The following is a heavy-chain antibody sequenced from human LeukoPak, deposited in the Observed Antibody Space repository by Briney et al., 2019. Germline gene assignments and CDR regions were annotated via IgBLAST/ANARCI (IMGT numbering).Heavy chain of an antibody. J-gene: IGHJ4*02. CDR3: AMGVSYSSSWYRGGFDY. D-gene: IGHD6-13*01. Sequence: GGSLRLSCAASGFTFSSYGMHWVRQAPGKGLEWVAFIRYGGSNKYYADSVKGRFTISRDNSKNTLYLQMNSLRAEDTAVYYCAMGVSYSSSWYRGGFDYWGQGTLVTVSS. CDR1: GFTFSSYG. CDR2: IRYGGSNK. V-gene: IGHV3-30*02.